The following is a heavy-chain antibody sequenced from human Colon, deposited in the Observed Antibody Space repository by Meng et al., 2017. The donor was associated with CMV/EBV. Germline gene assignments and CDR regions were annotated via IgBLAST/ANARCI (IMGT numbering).Heavy chain of an antibody. V-gene: IGHV4-39*07. CDR3: ARDRHYYDSSGYSFDP. Sequence: GSLRLSCTVSGGSISSSSYYWGWIRQPPGKGLEWIGRIYYSGSTYYNASLKSRVTISVDTSKNQFSLKLSSVTAADTAVYYCARDRHYYDSSGYSFDPWGQGILVTVSS. J-gene: IGHJ5*02. CDR2: IYYSGST. D-gene: IGHD3-22*01. CDR1: GGSISSSSYY.